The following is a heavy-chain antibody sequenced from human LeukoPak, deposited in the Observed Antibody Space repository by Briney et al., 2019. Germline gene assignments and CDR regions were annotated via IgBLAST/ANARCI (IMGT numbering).Heavy chain of an antibody. CDR1: GGSISSGGYY. V-gene: IGHV4-31*03. Sequence: PSETLSLTCTVSGGSISSGGYYWSWIRPHPGKGLEWFGYIYYSGSTYYNPSLKSRVTISVDTSKNQFSLKLSSVTAADTAVYYCASHEPMGAFDIWGQGTMVTVSS. CDR2: IYYSGST. D-gene: IGHD1-14*01. CDR3: ASHEPMGAFDI. J-gene: IGHJ3*02.